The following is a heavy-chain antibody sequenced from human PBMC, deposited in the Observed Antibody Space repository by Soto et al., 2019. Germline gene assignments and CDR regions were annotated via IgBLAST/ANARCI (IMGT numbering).Heavy chain of an antibody. D-gene: IGHD3-16*01. Sequence: SETLSLTCAVYGGSFSGCYWSWIRQPPGKGLEWIGEINHSGSNNSNPSLKSQVTISVDTSKIQFSLKLSSVTAADTAVYSCAMGDRGLPAGFDYWGQGTLVTVSS. CDR2: INHSGSN. J-gene: IGHJ4*02. V-gene: IGHV4-34*01. CDR1: GGSFSGCY. CDR3: AMGDRGLPAGFDY.